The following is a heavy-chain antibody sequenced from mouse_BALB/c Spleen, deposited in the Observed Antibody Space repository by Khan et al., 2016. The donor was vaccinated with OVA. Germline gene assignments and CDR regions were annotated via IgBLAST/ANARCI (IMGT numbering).Heavy chain of an antibody. D-gene: IGHD2-3*01. J-gene: IGHJ4*01. V-gene: IGHV3-2*02. CDR2: ISYSGST. CDR1: GYSITSDYA. Sequence: EVQLQESGPGLVKPSQSLSLTCTVTGYSITSDYAWNWIRQFPGNKLEWMGYISYSGSTSYNPSFKSRISITRDTSKNQFFLQLNSVTTEDTATYYCARRRDGYYGAMDYRGQGTSVTVSS. CDR3: ARRRDGYYGAMDY.